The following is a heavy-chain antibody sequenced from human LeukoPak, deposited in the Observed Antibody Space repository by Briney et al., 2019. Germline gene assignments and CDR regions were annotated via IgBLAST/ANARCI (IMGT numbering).Heavy chain of an antibody. CDR2: IYYSGST. CDR3: ARDSSSWYNWFDP. D-gene: IGHD6-13*01. CDR1: GGSTSNYY. J-gene: IGHJ5*02. Sequence: PSETLSLTCTVSGGSTSNYYWTWVRQPPGKGLEWIGYIYYSGSTNYNPSLKSRVTISVDTSKNQFSLKLSSVTAADTAVYYCARDSSSWYNWFDPWGQGTLVTVSS. V-gene: IGHV4-59*01.